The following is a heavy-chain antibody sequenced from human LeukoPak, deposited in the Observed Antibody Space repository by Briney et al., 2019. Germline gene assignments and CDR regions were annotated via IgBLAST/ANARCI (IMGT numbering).Heavy chain of an antibody. Sequence: GGSLRLSCEASGFTFGSHAMYWVRQAPGKGLEWVAGVFGSGGSPHYADPVKGRFTISRDNSRNTVYLQINSLRAEDTAVYYCGKTTVGYSSGQKPAWPVDYWGQGTLVTVSS. CDR2: VFGSGGSP. D-gene: IGHD5-18*01. CDR1: GFTFGSHA. V-gene: IGHV3-23*01. J-gene: IGHJ4*02. CDR3: GKTTVGYSSGQKPAWPVDY.